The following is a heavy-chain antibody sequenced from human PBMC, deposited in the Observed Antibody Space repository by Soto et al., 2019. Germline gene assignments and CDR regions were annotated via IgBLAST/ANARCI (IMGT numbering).Heavy chain of an antibody. D-gene: IGHD1-26*01. Sequence: SAEVSWKASGDTSSNYGVSWVRQGPGQGLEWMGGILPVFGTTTYARNFQGRITITADKSTSTVYMELTSLRSDDTATYYCARDPDEVVGTDYHYYGMDVWDQGATVTVSS. CDR3: ARDPDEVVGTDYHYYGMDV. J-gene: IGHJ6*02. CDR1: GDTSSNYG. CDR2: ILPVFGTT. V-gene: IGHV1-69*06.